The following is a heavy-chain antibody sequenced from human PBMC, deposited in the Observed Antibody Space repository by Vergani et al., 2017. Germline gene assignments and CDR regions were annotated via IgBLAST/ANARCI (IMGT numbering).Heavy chain of an antibody. J-gene: IGHJ5*02. D-gene: IGHD2-2*01. Sequence: QVQLQESGPGLVKPSQTLSLTCTVSGGSISSGDYYWSWIRQPPGKGLEWIGYIYYSGSTYYNPSLKSRVTISVDTSKNQFSLKLSSVTAADTAVYYCARGNVGPSASDNWFDPWGQGTLVTVSS. CDR1: GGSISSGDYY. V-gene: IGHV4-30-4*01. CDR3: ARGNVGPSASDNWFDP. CDR2: IYYSGST.